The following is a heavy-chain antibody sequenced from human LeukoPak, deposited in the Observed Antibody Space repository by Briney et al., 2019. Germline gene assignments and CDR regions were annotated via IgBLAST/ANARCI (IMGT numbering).Heavy chain of an antibody. V-gene: IGHV4-39*01. Sequence: SETLSLTCTVSHGSIRDRSYYWGWIRQPPGKGLEWIGSIYYTGDTYYHPSFKSRVTISVDTSKNQFSLRLSSVTAADTAVYYCARQPTRDGFGIWGQGTMVTVSS. CDR1: HGSIRDRSYY. D-gene: IGHD5-24*01. CDR2: IYYTGDT. CDR3: ARQPTRDGFGI. J-gene: IGHJ3*02.